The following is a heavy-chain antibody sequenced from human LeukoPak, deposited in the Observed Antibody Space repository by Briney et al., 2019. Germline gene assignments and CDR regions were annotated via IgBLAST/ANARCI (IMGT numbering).Heavy chain of an antibody. J-gene: IGHJ4*02. CDR3: AANASYDSSPFDY. D-gene: IGHD3-22*01. CDR1: GFTFSDYY. CDR2: ISSSGSTI. V-gene: IGHV3-11*01. Sequence: PGGSLRLSCAASGFTFSDYYMSWIRQAPGKGLEWVSYISSSGSTIYYADSVKGRFTISRDNAKNSLYLQMNSLRAEDTAVYYCAANASYDSSPFDYWGQGTLVTVSS.